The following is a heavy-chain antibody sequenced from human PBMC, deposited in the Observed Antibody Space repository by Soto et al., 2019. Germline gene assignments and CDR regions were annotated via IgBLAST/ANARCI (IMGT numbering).Heavy chain of an antibody. D-gene: IGHD6-19*01. CDR2: IDPSDSYT. Sequence: GESLKISCKGSGYSFTSYWISWVRQMPGKGLEWMGRIDPSDSYTNYSPSFQGHVTISADKSISTAYLQWSSLKASDTAMYYCARQVAVAAGYYYYGMDVWGQGTTVTV. V-gene: IGHV5-10-1*01. J-gene: IGHJ6*02. CDR3: ARQVAVAAGYYYYGMDV. CDR1: GYSFTSYW.